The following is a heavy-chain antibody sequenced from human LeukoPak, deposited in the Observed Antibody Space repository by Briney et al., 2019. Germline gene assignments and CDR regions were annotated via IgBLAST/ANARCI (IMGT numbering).Heavy chain of an antibody. CDR2: ISGSGGST. D-gene: IGHD7-27*01. CDR1: GFTFSSYA. Sequence: GGSLRLSCAASGFTFSSYAMSWVRQAPWKGLEWVSAISGSGGSTYYADSVKGRFTISRDNSKNTLYLQMNSLRAEDTAVYYCAKAAGLLGTGYYFDYWGQGTLVTVSS. V-gene: IGHV3-23*01. J-gene: IGHJ4*02. CDR3: AKAAGLLGTGYYFDY.